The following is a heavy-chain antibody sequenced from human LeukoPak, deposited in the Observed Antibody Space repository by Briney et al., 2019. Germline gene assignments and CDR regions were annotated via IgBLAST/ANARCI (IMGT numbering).Heavy chain of an antibody. CDR2: ISAYNGNT. D-gene: IGHD2-2*01. CDR1: GYTFTSYA. Sequence: ASVKVSCKASGYTFTSYAMHWVRQAPGQGLEWMGWISAYNGNTNYAQKLQGRVTMTADTSTSTAYMELRSLRSDDTAVYYCARDDCSSTSCYRGYYYYYGMDVWGQGTTVTVSS. CDR3: ARDDCSSTSCYRGYYYYYGMDV. J-gene: IGHJ6*02. V-gene: IGHV1-18*01.